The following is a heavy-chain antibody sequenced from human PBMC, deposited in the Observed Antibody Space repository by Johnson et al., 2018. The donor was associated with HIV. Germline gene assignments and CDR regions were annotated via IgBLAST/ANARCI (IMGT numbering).Heavy chain of an antibody. J-gene: IGHJ3*02. CDR1: GFTFSSYG. D-gene: IGHD1-14*01. V-gene: IGHV3-33*06. Sequence: QMLLVESGGGVVQPGRSLRLSCAASGFTFSSYGMHWVRQAPGKGLEWVAVIWYDGSNKYYADSVKGRFTISRDNSKNTLYLQMNSLRAEDTAVYYCAKGEDGSHDAFDIWGQGTMVTVSS. CDR2: IWYDGSNK. CDR3: AKGEDGSHDAFDI.